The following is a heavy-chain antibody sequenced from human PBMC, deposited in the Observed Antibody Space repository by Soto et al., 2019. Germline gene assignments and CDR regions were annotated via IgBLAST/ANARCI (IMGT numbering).Heavy chain of an antibody. D-gene: IGHD3-9*01. Sequence: GASVKVSCKASGGTFSSYAISWVRQAPGQGLEWMGGIIPIFGTANYAQKFQGRVTITRDTSTSTAYMELSSLRSEDTAVYYCATEPLRYFDWLPIDYWGQGTLVTVSS. CDR3: ATEPLRYFDWLPIDY. J-gene: IGHJ4*02. V-gene: IGHV1-69*05. CDR1: GGTFSSYA. CDR2: IIPIFGTA.